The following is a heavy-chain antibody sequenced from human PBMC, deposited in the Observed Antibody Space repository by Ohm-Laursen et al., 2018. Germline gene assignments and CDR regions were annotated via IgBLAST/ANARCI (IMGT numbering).Heavy chain of an antibody. CDR2: ISAGGGNT. CDR1: GFTFNTYA. J-gene: IGHJ4*02. V-gene: IGHV3-23*01. Sequence: SLRLSCSASGFTFNTYAMHWVRQAPGKGLEWVSAISAGGGNTYYADSVKGRFTISRDNSKNTMYLQMNSLRAEDTAVYYCAKDSAMAALDHWGQGTLVTVSS. CDR3: AKDSAMAALDH. D-gene: IGHD5-18*01.